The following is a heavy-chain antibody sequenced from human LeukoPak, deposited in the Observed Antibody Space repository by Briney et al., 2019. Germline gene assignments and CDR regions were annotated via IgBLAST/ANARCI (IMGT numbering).Heavy chain of an antibody. J-gene: IGHJ4*02. CDR3: ARDWSHGLDY. CDR2: ISAGGGKT. Sequence: GGSLRLSCAASGFTFKTFAMSWVRQAPGKGLESVSVISAGGGKTYYADSVKGRFTISRDNAKNSLYLQMNSLRAEDTAVYYCARDWSHGLDYWGQGTLVTVSS. CDR1: GFTFKTFA. V-gene: IGHV3-23*01.